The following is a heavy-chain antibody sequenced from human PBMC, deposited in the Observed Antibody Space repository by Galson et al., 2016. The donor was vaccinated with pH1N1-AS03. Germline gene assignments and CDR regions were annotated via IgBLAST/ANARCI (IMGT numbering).Heavy chain of an antibody. J-gene: IGHJ3*01. Sequence: SLRLSCAASGFTFSNAWIIWVRQAPGKGLEWVGRIKSQSYGGTPDYGAPVKGRFTISRDSVKDSLYLQMASLRVEDTALYYCVRAEPYYYDRRKYFAFLLWGQGTTVIVSS. CDR3: VRAEPYYYDRRKYFAFLL. D-gene: IGHD3-22*01. CDR1: GFTFSNAW. V-gene: IGHV3-15*05. CDR2: IKSQSYGGTP.